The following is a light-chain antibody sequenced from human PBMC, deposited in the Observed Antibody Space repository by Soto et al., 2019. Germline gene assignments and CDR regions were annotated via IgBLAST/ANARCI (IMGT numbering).Light chain of an antibody. CDR1: QSISTW. J-gene: IGKJ1*01. Sequence: DIQMTQSPSTLSASVGDRVTITCRASQSISTWLAWCQQKPGKAPKLLIYDASSLENGVPSTFSGSGSGTEFTLTISSLQPDDFATYYCQQYESYPWTFGQGTKVEIK. V-gene: IGKV1-5*01. CDR3: QQYESYPWT. CDR2: DAS.